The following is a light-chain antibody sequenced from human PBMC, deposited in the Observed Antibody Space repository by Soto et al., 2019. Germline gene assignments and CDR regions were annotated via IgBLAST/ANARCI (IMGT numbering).Light chain of an antibody. V-gene: IGLV2-8*01. J-gene: IGLJ1*01. CDR1: SSDVGGYNY. Sequence: QSALTQPPSASGSPGQSVAISCTGTSSDVGGYNYVSWYQQHPGKAPKLMIYEISKRPSGVPDRFSGSKSGNTASLTVSGLQAVYEADYYCSSYAGTHIVFGTGTNVTVL. CDR3: SSYAGTHIV. CDR2: EIS.